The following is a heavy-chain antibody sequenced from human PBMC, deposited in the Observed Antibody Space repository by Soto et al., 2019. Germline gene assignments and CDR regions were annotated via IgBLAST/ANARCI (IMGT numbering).Heavy chain of an antibody. CDR3: AKVYYDSRDDY. CDR2: ISYDGSNK. J-gene: IGHJ4*02. D-gene: IGHD3-22*01. CDR1: GFTFSSYG. Sequence: QVQLVESGGGVVQPGRSLRLSCAASGFTFSSYGMHWVRQAPGKGLEWVAVISYDGSNKYYADSVKGRFTISRDNSKNTLYLQMNSLRAEDTAVYYCAKVYYDSRDDYWGQGTLVTVSS. V-gene: IGHV3-30*18.